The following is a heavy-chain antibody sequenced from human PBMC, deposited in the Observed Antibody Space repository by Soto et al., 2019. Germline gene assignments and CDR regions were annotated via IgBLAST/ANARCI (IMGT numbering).Heavy chain of an antibody. J-gene: IGHJ3*02. CDR3: ARDPIYYDFWSGSDGAFDI. V-gene: IGHV1-46*01. CDR2: INPSGGST. CDR1: GYTFTSYY. D-gene: IGHD3-3*01. Sequence: RASVKVSCKASGYTFTSYYMRWVRQAPGQGLEWMGIINPSGGSTSYAQKFQGRVTMTRDTSTSTVYMELSSLRSEDTAVYYCARDPIYYDFWSGSDGAFDIWGQGTMVTVSS.